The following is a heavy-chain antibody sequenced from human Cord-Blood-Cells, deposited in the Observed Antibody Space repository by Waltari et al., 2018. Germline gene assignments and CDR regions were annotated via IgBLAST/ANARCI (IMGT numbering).Heavy chain of an antibody. CDR1: GGSFSGYY. Sequence: QVQLQQWGAGLLKPSETLSLTCAVYGGSFSGYYWSWIRQPPGKGLEWIGEINHSGSTNYSPSLKSRVTISVDTSKNQFSLKLGSVTAADTAVYYCARGLGGPYYYYYYGMDVWGQGTTVTVSS. CDR3: ARGLGGPYYYYYYGMDV. CDR2: INHSGST. J-gene: IGHJ6*02. V-gene: IGHV4-34*01. D-gene: IGHD2-15*01.